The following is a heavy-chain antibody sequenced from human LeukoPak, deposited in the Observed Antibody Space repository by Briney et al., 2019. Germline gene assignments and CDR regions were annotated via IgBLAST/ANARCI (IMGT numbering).Heavy chain of an antibody. Sequence: KSSETLSLTCTVSGGSISSGGYYWSWIRQQPGKGLEWIGYIYYSGSTFYNPSLKSRVTISVDTSKNQFSLKLSSVTAADTAVYYCARVNEDGGRALDIWGQGTLVTVSS. CDR3: ARVNEDGGRALDI. V-gene: IGHV4-31*03. D-gene: IGHD3-16*01. CDR1: GGSISSGGYY. CDR2: IYYSGST. J-gene: IGHJ3*02.